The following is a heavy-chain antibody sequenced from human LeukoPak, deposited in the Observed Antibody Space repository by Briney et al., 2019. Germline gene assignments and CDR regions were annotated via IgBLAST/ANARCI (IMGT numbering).Heavy chain of an antibody. CDR2: INHSGST. J-gene: IGHJ5*02. CDR1: GGSFSGYY. Sequence: TSETLSLTCAVYGGSFSGYYWSWIRQPPGKGLEWIGEINHSGSTNYNPSLKSRVTISVDTSKNQFSLKLSSVTAADTAVYYCARGPLVGATGKRVDPWGQGTLVTVSS. V-gene: IGHV4-34*01. CDR3: ARGPLVGATGKRVDP. D-gene: IGHD1-26*01.